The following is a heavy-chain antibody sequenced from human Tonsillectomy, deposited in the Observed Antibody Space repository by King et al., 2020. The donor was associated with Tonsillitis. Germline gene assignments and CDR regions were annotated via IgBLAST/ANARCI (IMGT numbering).Heavy chain of an antibody. CDR1: GGSFSGYY. V-gene: IGHV4-34*01. J-gene: IGHJ4*02. CDR2: INHSGST. CDR3: AVGGLRGFMMGRGRWDY. D-gene: IGHD3-10*01. Sequence: VQLQQWGAGLLKPSETLSLTCAVYGGSFSGYYWSWIRQPPGKGLEWIGEINHSGSTNYNPSLKSRVTISVDTSKNQFSLKLSSVTAGDTAVYYCAVGGLRGFMMGRGRWDYWGPGTLVTVSS.